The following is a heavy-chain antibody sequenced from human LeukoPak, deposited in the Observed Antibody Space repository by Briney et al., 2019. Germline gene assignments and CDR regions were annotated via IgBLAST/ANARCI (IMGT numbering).Heavy chain of an antibody. J-gene: IGHJ6*03. Sequence: ASVKVSCKASGYTFTSYGISWVRQDPGQGLEWMGWINTYNGNTNYAQKVQGRVTMTTDTSTSTAYMELRSLRSDDTAVYYCAREPGRYYMDVWGKGTTVTISS. CDR2: INTYNGNT. CDR1: GYTFTSYG. V-gene: IGHV1-18*01. CDR3: AREPGRYYMDV.